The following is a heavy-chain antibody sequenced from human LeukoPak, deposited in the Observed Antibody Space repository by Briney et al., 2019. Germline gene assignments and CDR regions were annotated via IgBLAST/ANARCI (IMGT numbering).Heavy chain of an antibody. CDR2: IYSGGST. V-gene: IGHV3-53*01. CDR1: GFTLSSNY. CDR3: ASGSGSYRTPYYYMDV. J-gene: IGHJ6*03. D-gene: IGHD3-10*01. Sequence: GGSLRLSCVASGFTLSSNYMSWVRQAPGKGLEWVSVIYSGGSTYYADSVKGRFTISRDNSKNTLYLQTNSLRAEDTAVYYCASGSGSYRTPYYYMDVWGTGTTVTVSS.